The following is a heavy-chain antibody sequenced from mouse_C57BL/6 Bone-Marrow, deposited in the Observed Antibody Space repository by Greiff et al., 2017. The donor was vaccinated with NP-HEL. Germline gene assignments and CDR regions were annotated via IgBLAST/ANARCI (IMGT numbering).Heavy chain of an antibody. CDR3: ARESTDGNSYSPFAY. V-gene: IGHV14-3*01. CDR2: IDPANGYT. CDR1: GFNITNTC. Sequence: VQLQQSVAELVRPGASVKLSCTASGFNITNTCIRWAKQRPEQGLEWIGRIDPANGYTKYAPKFQGKATITADTSSNTAYLQLSSLTSEDTAIYYCARESTDGNSYSPFAYWGQGTLVTVSA. D-gene: IGHD1-1*01. J-gene: IGHJ3*01.